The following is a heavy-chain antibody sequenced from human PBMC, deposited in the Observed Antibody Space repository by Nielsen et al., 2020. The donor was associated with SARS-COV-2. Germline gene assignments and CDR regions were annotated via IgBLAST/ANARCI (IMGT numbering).Heavy chain of an antibody. CDR1: GYTFTDYY. J-gene: IGHJ6*02. V-gene: IGHV1-2*02. Sequence: ASVKVFCKASGYTFTDYYIHWVRQAPGQGLEWMGWINPYSGGTNYAQKFQGTVTMTRDASISTVYMELTSDDTAVYYCARARATIFGLVMSYGMDVWGQGTTVAVSS. D-gene: IGHD3/OR15-3a*01. CDR2: INPYSGGT. CDR3: ARARATIFGLVMSYGMDV.